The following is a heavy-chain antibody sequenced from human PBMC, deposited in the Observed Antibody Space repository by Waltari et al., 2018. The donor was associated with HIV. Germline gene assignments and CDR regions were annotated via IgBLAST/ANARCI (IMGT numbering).Heavy chain of an antibody. CDR3: ARDVMGIVAKPYGVDV. CDR2: IKHDGSER. J-gene: IGHJ6*02. Sequence: EVQVVESGGGLVQPGGSRGLSCAGLGLTFSGLWNAWVRQAPGEGLEWVANIKHDGSERYFVDSVKGRFAISRDNANNSLFLQMNSLRAEDTAVYYCARDVMGIVAKPYGVDVWGQGTTVTVSS. V-gene: IGHV3-7*01. D-gene: IGHD5-12*01. CDR1: GLTFSGLW.